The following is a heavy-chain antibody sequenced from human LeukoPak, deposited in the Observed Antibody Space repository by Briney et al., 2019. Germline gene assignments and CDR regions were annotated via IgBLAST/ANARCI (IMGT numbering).Heavy chain of an antibody. V-gene: IGHV4-30-2*01. J-gene: IGHJ5*02. D-gene: IGHD3-10*01. CDR3: XXXXXXXXYYGSGSPSWFDP. CDR1: GGSISSGGYS. CDR2: IYHSGST. Sequence: SQTLSLTCAVSGGSISSGGYSWSWIRQPPGKGLEWIGYIYHSGSTYYNPSLKSRVTISVDRSKNQFSLKLSSVTAADTAVYYXXXXXXXXXYYGSGSPSWFDPWGQGTLVTVSS.